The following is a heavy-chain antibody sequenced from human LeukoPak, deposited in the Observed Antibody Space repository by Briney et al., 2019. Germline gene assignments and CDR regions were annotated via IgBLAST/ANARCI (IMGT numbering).Heavy chain of an antibody. CDR2: IYYSGNT. CDR1: GGSISRSSYY. V-gene: IGHV4-39*01. Sequence: SETLSLTCTVSGGSISRSSYYWGWIRQPPGKGLEWIGSIYYSGNTYYNPSLKSRVTMSVDTSKNQFSLKLSSVTAADTAMYYRARLEPLSGDPGKYYFDCWGRGSLVTVSS. J-gene: IGHJ4*02. D-gene: IGHD7-27*01. CDR3: ARLEPLSGDPGKYYFDC.